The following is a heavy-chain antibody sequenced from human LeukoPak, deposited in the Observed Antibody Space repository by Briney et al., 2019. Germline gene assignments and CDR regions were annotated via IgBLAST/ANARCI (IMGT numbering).Heavy chain of an antibody. V-gene: IGHV3-23*01. CDR1: GFTFSNYG. CDR3: AKDLGYDYVWGEGNLYDY. J-gene: IGHJ4*02. D-gene: IGHD3-16*01. CDR2: ITSSGIT. Sequence: PGGTLRLSCAASGFTFSNYGMNWVRQAPGKGLEWVSGITSSGITYYADSVKGRFTVSRDNSKNTLYLQMNSLRAEDTAVYYCAKDLGYDYVWGEGNLYDYWGQGTLVTVSS.